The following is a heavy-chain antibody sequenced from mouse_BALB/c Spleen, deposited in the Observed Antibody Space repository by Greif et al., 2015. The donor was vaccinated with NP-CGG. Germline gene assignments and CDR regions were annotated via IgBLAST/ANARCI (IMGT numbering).Heavy chain of an antibody. CDR1: GYTFSSYW. CDR3: ARSYEGAWFAY. V-gene: IGHV1-9*01. J-gene: IGHJ3*01. CDR2: ILPGSGST. Sequence: QVQLQQSGAELMKPGASVKISCKATGYTFSSYWIEWVKQRPGHGLEWIGEILPGSGSTNYNEKFKGKATFTADTPSNTAYMQLSSLTSEDSAVYYCARSYEGAWFAYWGQGTLVTVSA. D-gene: IGHD2-3*01.